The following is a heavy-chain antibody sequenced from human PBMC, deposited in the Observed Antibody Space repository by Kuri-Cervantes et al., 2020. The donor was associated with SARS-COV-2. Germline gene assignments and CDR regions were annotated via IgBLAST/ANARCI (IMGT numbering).Heavy chain of an antibody. Sequence: GGSLRLSCAASGFTFSSYSMNWVRQAPGKGLEWVSSISSSSSYIYYADSVKGRFTISRDNAKNSLYLQMNSLRAEDTAVYYCARGEVTIFGVVIMGAFDIWGQGKMVTVSS. CDR3: ARGEVTIFGVVIMGAFDI. D-gene: IGHD3-3*01. CDR1: GFTFSSYS. J-gene: IGHJ3*02. V-gene: IGHV3-21*01. CDR2: ISSSSSYI.